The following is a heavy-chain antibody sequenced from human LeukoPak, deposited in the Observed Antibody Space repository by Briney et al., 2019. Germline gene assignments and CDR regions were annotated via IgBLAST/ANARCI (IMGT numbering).Heavy chain of an antibody. D-gene: IGHD3/OR15-3a*01. J-gene: IGHJ4*02. CDR2: IKQDGSEK. Sequence: GSLRLSCAASGFTFGDTWMNWVRPVPGQGLGGVANIKQDGSEKFYVASVKGRFTISRDNGKSSLYLQMNSLRAEDTALYYCATSYDMGWLIGYWGQGTLVTVSS. CDR3: ATSYDMGWLIGY. CDR1: GFTFGDTW. V-gene: IGHV3-7*03.